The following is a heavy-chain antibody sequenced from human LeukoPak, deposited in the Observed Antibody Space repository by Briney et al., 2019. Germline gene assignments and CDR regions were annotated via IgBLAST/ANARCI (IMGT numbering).Heavy chain of an antibody. J-gene: IGHJ4*02. Sequence: KASETLSLTCAVYGGSLSGYYWSWIRQPPGKGLEWIGEINHSGATNYNLSLKSRVTIAVDTSKNQFSLRLSSVTAADPAMYYCARGIYGVYYFDYWGQGALVTVSS. V-gene: IGHV4-34*01. CDR2: INHSGAT. D-gene: IGHD4-17*01. CDR1: GGSLSGYY. CDR3: ARGIYGVYYFDY.